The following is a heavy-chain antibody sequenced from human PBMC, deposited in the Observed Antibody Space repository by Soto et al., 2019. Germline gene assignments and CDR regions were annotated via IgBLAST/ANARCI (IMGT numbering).Heavy chain of an antibody. J-gene: IGHJ4*02. Sequence: LRLSCAPSGFTFSNYAMSWVRQAPGKGLEWVSAISASAATTYYADSVKGRFTISRDNSKNTLYVQMNSLRAEDTAVYYCAKLGAYSTSAIDSWGQGALVTVSS. CDR1: GFTFSNYA. D-gene: IGHD6-6*01. CDR3: AKLGAYSTSAIDS. CDR2: ISASAATT. V-gene: IGHV3-23*01.